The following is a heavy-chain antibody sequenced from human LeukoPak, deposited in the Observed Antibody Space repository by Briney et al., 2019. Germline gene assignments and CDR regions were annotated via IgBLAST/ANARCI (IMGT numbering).Heavy chain of an antibody. CDR2: IIPILGIA. CDR3: ASRYCTNGVCGYYYYGMDV. D-gene: IGHD2-8*01. J-gene: IGHJ6*02. CDR1: GGTFSSYA. V-gene: IGHV1-69*04. Sequence: ASVKVSCKASGGTFSSYAISWVRQAPGQGLEWMGRIIPILGIANYAQKFQGRATITADKSTSTAYMELSSLRSEDTAVYYCASRYCTNGVCGYYYYGMDVWGQGTTVTVSS.